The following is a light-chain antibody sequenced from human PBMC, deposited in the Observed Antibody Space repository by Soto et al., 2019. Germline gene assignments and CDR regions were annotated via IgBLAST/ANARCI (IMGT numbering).Light chain of an antibody. Sequence: EIVMTQSPATLSVSPGERATLSCRASQSISNNLAWYQQKPGQAPRLLIYGASTRATGAPARFSGSRSGTEFTLTINSLQSEDFAVYYCQRYNNWPLTFGGGTKV. CDR1: QSISNN. CDR2: GAS. V-gene: IGKV3-15*01. CDR3: QRYNNWPLT. J-gene: IGKJ4*01.